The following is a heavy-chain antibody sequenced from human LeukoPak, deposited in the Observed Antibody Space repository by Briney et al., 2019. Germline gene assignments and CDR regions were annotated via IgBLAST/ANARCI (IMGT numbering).Heavy chain of an antibody. D-gene: IGHD3-10*01. Sequence: PSETLSLTCTVSGYSISSGYYWGWIRQPPGKWLEWIGSIYHSGSTYYNPSLKSRVTISVDTSKNQFSLKLSSVTAAGTAVYYCARQPAQHYYGSGSPIDYWGQGTLVTVSS. CDR2: IYHSGST. CDR1: GYSISSGYY. J-gene: IGHJ4*02. CDR3: ARQPAQHYYGSGSPIDY. V-gene: IGHV4-38-2*02.